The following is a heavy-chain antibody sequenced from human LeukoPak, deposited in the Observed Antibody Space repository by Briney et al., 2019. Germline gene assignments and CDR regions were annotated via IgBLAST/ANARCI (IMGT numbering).Heavy chain of an antibody. CDR1: GFTFDNYG. Sequence: GGSLRLSCAASGFTFDNYGMHWVRQAPGKGLEWVALIRYDGIKKFYAGSVKGRFTIYRDNSKNTLYLQMNSLRLEDTALYYCAKDDNGPQDNWGQGTLVTVSS. CDR3: AKDDNGPQDN. V-gene: IGHV3-30*02. CDR2: IRYDGIKK. D-gene: IGHD1-14*01. J-gene: IGHJ4*02.